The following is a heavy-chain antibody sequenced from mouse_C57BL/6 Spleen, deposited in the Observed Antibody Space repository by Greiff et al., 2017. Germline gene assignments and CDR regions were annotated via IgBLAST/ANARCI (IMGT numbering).Heavy chain of an antibody. CDR3: ASKRLNWDWYFDV. Sequence: ESGPGLVKPSQSLSLTCSVTGYSITSGYYWNWIRQFPGNKLEWMGYISYDGSNNYNPSLTNRISITRDTSKNQFFLKLNSVTTEDTATYYCASKRLNWDWYFDVWGTGTTVTVSS. J-gene: IGHJ1*03. CDR2: ISYDGSN. V-gene: IGHV3-6*01. D-gene: IGHD4-1*01. CDR1: GYSITSGYY.